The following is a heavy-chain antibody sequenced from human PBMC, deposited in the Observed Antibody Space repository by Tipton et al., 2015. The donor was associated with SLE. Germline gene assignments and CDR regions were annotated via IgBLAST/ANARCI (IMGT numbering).Heavy chain of an antibody. V-gene: IGHV3-48*03. Sequence: SLRLSCAASGFTFSISEMSWVRQAPGKGLEWLSYISGSASTIYYADSVKGRFTISRDNAKDSLYLQMNSLRAEDTAVYYCTSIRGYYYTDVWGKGTTVIVSS. D-gene: IGHD3-22*01. J-gene: IGHJ6*03. CDR2: ISGSASTI. CDR3: TSIRGYYYTDV. CDR1: GFTFSISE.